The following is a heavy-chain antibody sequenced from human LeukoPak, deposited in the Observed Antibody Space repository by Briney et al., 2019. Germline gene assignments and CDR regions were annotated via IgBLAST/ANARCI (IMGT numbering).Heavy chain of an antibody. J-gene: IGHJ4*02. CDR1: GFTFSSYS. CDR2: ISSSSRTI. CDR3: VRVLPYSGTQEYYFDS. D-gene: IGHD1-26*01. Sequence: GGSLRLSCAASGFTFSSYSMNWVRQAPGKGLGWVSYISSSSRTINYADSVQGRFTISRDNAKNSLYLQMNSLRAEDTAVYYCVRVLPYSGTQEYYFDSWGQGTQVTVSS. V-gene: IGHV3-48*04.